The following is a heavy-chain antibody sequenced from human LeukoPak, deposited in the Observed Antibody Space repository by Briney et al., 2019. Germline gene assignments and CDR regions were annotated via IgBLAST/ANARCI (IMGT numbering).Heavy chain of an antibody. D-gene: IGHD3-3*01. CDR2: ISGSGGST. Sequence: GGSLRLSCAASGFTFSSYAMSWVRQAPGKGLEWVSAISGSGGSTYYADSVKGRFTISRDNPKNTLYLQMNSLRAEDTAVYYCAKEGANYDFWSGFDYWGQGTLVTVPS. CDR3: AKEGANYDFWSGFDY. J-gene: IGHJ4*02. V-gene: IGHV3-23*01. CDR1: GFTFSSYA.